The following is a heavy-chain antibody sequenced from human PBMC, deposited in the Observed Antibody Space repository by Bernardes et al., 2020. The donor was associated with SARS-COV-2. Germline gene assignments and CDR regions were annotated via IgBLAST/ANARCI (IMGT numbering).Heavy chain of an antibody. CDR3: TRVEYGDYRGYYGMDV. CDR2: IRSEPFGGTT. J-gene: IGHJ6*02. CDR1: GITLGDYA. Sequence: GGSLRLSCTASGITLGDYAMSWVRQSPGKGLEWVGFIRSEPFGGTTDYAASVKDRFTISRDDSKNIAYLQMKSLRIEDTAVYYCTRVEYGDYRGYYGMDVWGQGTTVTVSS. V-gene: IGHV3-49*04. D-gene: IGHD4-17*01.